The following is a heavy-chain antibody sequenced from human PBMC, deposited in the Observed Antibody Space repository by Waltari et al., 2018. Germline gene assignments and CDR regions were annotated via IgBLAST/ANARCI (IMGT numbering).Heavy chain of an antibody. CDR2: IYYSGST. V-gene: IGHV4-31*03. Sequence: QVQLQESGPGLVKPSQTLSLTCTVSGGSISSGGYYWSWIRQHPGKGLAWIGYIYYSGSTYYNPSLKSRVTVSVDTSKSQFSLKLSSVTAADTAVYYCARYYYDSPHAFDIWGQGTMVTVSS. D-gene: IGHD3-22*01. J-gene: IGHJ3*02. CDR3: ARYYYDSPHAFDI. CDR1: GGSISSGGYY.